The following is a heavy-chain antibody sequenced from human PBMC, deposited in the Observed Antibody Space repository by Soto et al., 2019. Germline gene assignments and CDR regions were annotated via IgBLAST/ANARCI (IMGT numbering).Heavy chain of an antibody. J-gene: IGHJ4*02. CDR3: ARKVPAAYNREFDY. V-gene: IGHV3-48*02. CDR1: GFTFSSYS. D-gene: IGHD2-2*01. Sequence: EVQLVESGGDLVQPGGSLRLSCVASGFTFSSYSMNWVRQAPGKGLQWVAFINTGSTSIYYADSVKGRFTVSRDNAKNSVYLQMNSLRDEDTAMYYCARKVPAAYNREFDYWGQGTLVTVSS. CDR2: INTGSTSI.